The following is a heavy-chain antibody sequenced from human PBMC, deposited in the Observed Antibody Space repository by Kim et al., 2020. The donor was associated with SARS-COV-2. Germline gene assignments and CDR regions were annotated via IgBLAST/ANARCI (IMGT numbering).Heavy chain of an antibody. Sequence: SVKVSCKASGGTFSSYAISWVRQAPGQGLEWMGGIIPIFGTANYAQKFQGRVTITADESTSTAYMELSSLRSEDTAVYYCAGKNAGGPSRNWYFDLWGRGTLVTVSS. CDR2: IIPIFGTA. CDR3: AGKNAGGPSRNWYFDL. D-gene: IGHD2-15*01. J-gene: IGHJ2*01. CDR1: GGTFSSYA. V-gene: IGHV1-69*13.